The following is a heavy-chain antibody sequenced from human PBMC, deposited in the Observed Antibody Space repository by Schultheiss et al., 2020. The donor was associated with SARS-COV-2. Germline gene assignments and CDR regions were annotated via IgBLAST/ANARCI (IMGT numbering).Heavy chain of an antibody. V-gene: IGHV1-2*02. CDR2: ISAYNGNT. CDR3: ARDTIDPPKGDGMDV. J-gene: IGHJ6*02. D-gene: IGHD3-9*01. Sequence: ASVKVSCKASGYTFTGYYMHWVRQAPGQGLEWMGWISAYNGNTKYSQKFQGRVTITSDRSVSTAYMELRSLRSDDTAVYYCARDTIDPPKGDGMDVWGQGTTVTVSS. CDR1: GYTFTGYY.